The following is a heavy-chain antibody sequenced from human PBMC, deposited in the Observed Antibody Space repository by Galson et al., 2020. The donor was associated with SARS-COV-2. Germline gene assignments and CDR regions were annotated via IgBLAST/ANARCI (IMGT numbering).Heavy chain of an antibody. D-gene: IGHD3-3*01. CDR2: IYTSGNT. Sequence: SETLSLTCTVSGASIRSGRYHWSWIRQPAGKGLESIGRIYTSGNTNSNPSLKSRVTISLDTSKNQFSLRLRSVTAADTAVYYCARGEFFEFNYYGMDVWGQGTTVTVSS. CDR1: GASIRSGRYH. J-gene: IGHJ6*02. CDR3: ARGEFFEFNYYGMDV. V-gene: IGHV4-61*02.